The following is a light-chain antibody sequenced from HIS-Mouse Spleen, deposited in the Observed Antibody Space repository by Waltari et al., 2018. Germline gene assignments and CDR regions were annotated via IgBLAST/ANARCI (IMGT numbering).Light chain of an antibody. CDR1: ALPKNS. V-gene: IGLV3-10*01. CDR3: YSTDSSGNHRV. Sequence: SYELTQPPSVSVSPGQTARITCSGDALPKNSAYWYQQKSGQAPVLVIYEDRKSPAGTPERFSGSSSGTMATLTISGAQVEDEADYYCYSTDSSGNHRVFGGGTKLTVL. CDR2: EDR. J-gene: IGLJ2*01.